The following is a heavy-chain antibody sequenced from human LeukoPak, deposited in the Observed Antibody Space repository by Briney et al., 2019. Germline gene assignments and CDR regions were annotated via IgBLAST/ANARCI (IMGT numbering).Heavy chain of an antibody. CDR2: INHSGST. V-gene: IGHV4-34*01. CDR3: ARVTSRLGWFDP. Sequence: SETLSLTCAVYGGSFSGYYWSWIRQPPGKGLEWIGEINHSGSTDYNPSLKSRVTISVDTSKNQFSLKLSSVTAADTAVYYCARVTSRLGWFDPWGQGTLVTVSS. D-gene: IGHD1-14*01. J-gene: IGHJ5*02. CDR1: GGSFSGYY.